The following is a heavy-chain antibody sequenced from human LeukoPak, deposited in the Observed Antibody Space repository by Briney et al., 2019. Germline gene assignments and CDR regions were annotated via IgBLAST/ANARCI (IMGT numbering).Heavy chain of an antibody. Sequence: GASVKVSCKASGYTFTGYYMHWVRQAPGQGLEWMGWINPNSGGTNYAQKFQGRVTMTRDTSISTAYMELSRLRSDDTAVYYCARPGIAVAGTALGYYYHGMDVWGQGTTVTVSS. D-gene: IGHD6-19*01. CDR3: ARPGIAVAGTALGYYYHGMDV. CDR1: GYTFTGYY. CDR2: INPNSGGT. J-gene: IGHJ6*02. V-gene: IGHV1-2*02.